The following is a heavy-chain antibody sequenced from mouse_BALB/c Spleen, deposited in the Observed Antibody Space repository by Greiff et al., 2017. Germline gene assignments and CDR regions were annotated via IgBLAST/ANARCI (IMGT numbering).Heavy chain of an antibody. J-gene: IGHJ3*01. Sequence: VQLQQSGAELAKPGASVKMSCKASGYTFTSYWMHWVKQRPGQGLEWIGYINPSTGYTEYNQKFKDKATLTADKSSSTAYMQLSSLTSEDSAVYYCARFGDYDAWFAYWGQGTLVTVSA. CDR2: INPSTGYT. CDR3: ARFGDYDAWFAY. D-gene: IGHD2-4*01. CDR1: GYTFTSYW. V-gene: IGHV1-7*01.